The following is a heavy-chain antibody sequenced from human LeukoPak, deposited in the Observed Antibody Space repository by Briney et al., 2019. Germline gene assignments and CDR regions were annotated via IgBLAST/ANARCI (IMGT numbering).Heavy chain of an antibody. Sequence: GGSLTLSCAASGFTFSGYSINRVRQAPGKGLEWVSYISSSGGTIYYAESVRGRFTISRDNAKNSLYQQMNSLRDEDTAVYYCARVRSGFYCDIWGQGTMVTVSS. D-gene: IGHD2/OR15-2a*01. CDR1: GFTFSGYS. V-gene: IGHV3-48*02. CDR3: ARVRSGFYCDI. CDR2: ISSSGGTI. J-gene: IGHJ3*02.